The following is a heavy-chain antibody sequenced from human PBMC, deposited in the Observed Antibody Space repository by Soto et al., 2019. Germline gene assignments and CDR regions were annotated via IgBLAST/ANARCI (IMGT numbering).Heavy chain of an antibody. J-gene: IGHJ3*02. CDR1: GFTFSSYG. CDR2: ISYDGSNK. CDR3: AKDLERLPYYDFWSGSGPGAFDI. Sequence: GGSLRLSCAASGFTFSSYGMHWVRQAPGKGLEWVAVISYDGSNKYYADSVKGRFTISRDNSKNTLYLQMNSLRAEDTAVYYCAKDLERLPYYDFWSGSGPGAFDIWGQGTMVTVSS. D-gene: IGHD3-3*01. V-gene: IGHV3-30*18.